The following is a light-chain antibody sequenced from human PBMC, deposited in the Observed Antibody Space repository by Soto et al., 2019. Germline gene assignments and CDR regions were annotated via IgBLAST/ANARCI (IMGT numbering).Light chain of an antibody. CDR3: CSYAGIITWV. V-gene: IGLV2-23*02. J-gene: IGLJ3*02. CDR1: SNDIGGHNH. CDR2: EVT. Sequence: QSALTQPASVSGSPGQSITISCTGTSNDIGGHNHVSWYQQHPGNSPKLIIYEVTERPSGVSNRFSASKSGTTASLTISGLQAEDEADYYCCSYAGIITWVCGGGTKVNVL.